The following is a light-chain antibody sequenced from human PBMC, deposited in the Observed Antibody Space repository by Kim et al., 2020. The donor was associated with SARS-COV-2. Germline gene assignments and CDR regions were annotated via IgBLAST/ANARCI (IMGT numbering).Light chain of an antibody. J-gene: IGKJ2*01. CDR1: QSVAPNH. V-gene: IGKV3-20*01. CDR3: QQYDRPPYT. Sequence: EIVLTQSPGTLSLSPGERATLSCRASQSVAPNHLAWFQQKPGQAPRLLIYGTSSRATGIPDRFSASESGTDFTLTISRLEPEDFAVYFCQQYDRPPYTFGQGTKLDI. CDR2: GTS.